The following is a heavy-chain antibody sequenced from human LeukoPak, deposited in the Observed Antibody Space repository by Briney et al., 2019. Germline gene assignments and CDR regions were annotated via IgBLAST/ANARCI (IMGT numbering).Heavy chain of an antibody. CDR2: IYSGGTT. CDR3: ASLEGGPTDGR. D-gene: IGHD1-26*01. CDR1: GFPVRSRY. V-gene: IGHV3-53*01. J-gene: IGHJ4*03. Sequence: GGSLTLSCEVSGFPVRSRYMTWVRQAPGKGLECVSVIYSGGTTYYIDSVRDRFTISRDNSKSTMYLEMNNLRVEDTAVYYCASLEGGPTDGRWGQGTLVTVSS.